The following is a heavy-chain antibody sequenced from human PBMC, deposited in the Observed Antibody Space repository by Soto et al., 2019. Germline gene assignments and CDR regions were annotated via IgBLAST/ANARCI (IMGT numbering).Heavy chain of an antibody. D-gene: IGHD3-10*01. Sequence: SVKVSCKASGGTFSSSAVQWVRQARGQRLEWIGWIVVGSGNTNYAQKFQEGVTITRDMSTSTAYMELSSLRSEDTAVYYCAASVLGFGVDPWGQGTLVTVSS. J-gene: IGHJ5*02. CDR3: AASVLGFGVDP. CDR2: IVVGSGNT. V-gene: IGHV1-58*01. CDR1: GGTFSSSA.